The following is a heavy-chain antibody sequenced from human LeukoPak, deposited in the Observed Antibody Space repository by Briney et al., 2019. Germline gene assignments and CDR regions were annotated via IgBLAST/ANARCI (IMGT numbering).Heavy chain of an antibody. J-gene: IGHJ4*02. CDR3: ARAPNNAWHNFDC. CDR2: TSPAENKN. V-gene: IGHV3-30*04. Sequence: PGRSLRLSCAASGFTFSAYAMHWFRQAPGKGLEWLAVTSPAENKNNHADSAKGRFTISRDNSKDTLYLQMTSLRPEDTAVYYCARAPNNAWHNFDCWGQGTLVTVSS. D-gene: IGHD1/OR15-1a*01. CDR1: GFTFSAYA.